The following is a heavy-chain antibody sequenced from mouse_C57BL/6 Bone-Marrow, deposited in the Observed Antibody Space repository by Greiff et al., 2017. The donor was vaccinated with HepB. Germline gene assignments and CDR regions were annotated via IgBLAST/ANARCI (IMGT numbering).Heavy chain of an antibody. CDR3: ARALDWAYYFDY. D-gene: IGHD4-1*01. CDR2: INPSSGYT. V-gene: IGHV1-7*01. Sequence: QVQLQQSGAELAKPGASVKLSCKASGYTFTSYWMHWVKQRPGQGLEWIGYINPSSGYTKYNQKFKDKATLTADKYSSTAYMQLSCLTYEDSAVYYCARALDWAYYFDYWGQGTTLTVSS. CDR1: GYTFTSYW. J-gene: IGHJ2*01.